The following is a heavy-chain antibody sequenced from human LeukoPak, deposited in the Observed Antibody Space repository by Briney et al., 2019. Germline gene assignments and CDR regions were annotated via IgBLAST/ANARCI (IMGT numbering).Heavy chain of an antibody. CDR2: IYYSGST. CDR1: GGSISSSNYY. CDR3: ARHDSVVTAMVDY. D-gene: IGHD2-21*02. V-gene: IGHV4-39*01. Sequence: SETLSLTCTVSGGSISSSNYYWGWIRQPPGKGLQWIGSIYYSGSTYYNPSLKSRVTISVDTSKNQFSLKLSSVTAADTAVYYCARHDSVVTAMVDYWGQGTLVTVSS. J-gene: IGHJ4*02.